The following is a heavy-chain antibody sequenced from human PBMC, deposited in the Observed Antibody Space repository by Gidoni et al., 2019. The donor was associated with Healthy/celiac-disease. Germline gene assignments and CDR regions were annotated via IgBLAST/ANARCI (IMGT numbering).Heavy chain of an antibody. Sequence: QLQLQESRPGLVMPSETLSLTCTVSGGSISSSSYYWGWIRQPPGKGLEWIGSIYYSGSPYYNPSLKSRVTISVDTSKNQFSLKLSSVTAADTAVYYCARHSIAARSRYFDYWGQGTLVTVSS. D-gene: IGHD6-6*01. V-gene: IGHV4-39*01. CDR3: ARHSIAARSRYFDY. CDR1: GGSISSSSYY. CDR2: IYYSGSP. J-gene: IGHJ4*02.